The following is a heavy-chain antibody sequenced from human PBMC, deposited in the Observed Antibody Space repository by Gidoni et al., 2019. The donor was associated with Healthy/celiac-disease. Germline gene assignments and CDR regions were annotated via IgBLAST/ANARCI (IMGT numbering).Heavy chain of an antibody. D-gene: IGHD3-10*01. J-gene: IGHJ6*02. CDR1: GGSISSYY. V-gene: IGHV4-59*01. CDR2: IYYSGST. CDR3: ARVPSGSGSYSMDV. Sequence: QVQLQESGPGLVKPSETLSLTCTVSGGSISSYYWSWIRQPPGKGLEWIGYIYYSGSTNYNPSLKSRVTISVDTSKNQFSPKLSSVTAADTAVYYCARVPSGSGSYSMDVWGQGTTVTVSS.